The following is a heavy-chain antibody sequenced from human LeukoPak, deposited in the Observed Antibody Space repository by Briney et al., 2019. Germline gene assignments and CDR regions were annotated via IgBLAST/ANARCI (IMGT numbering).Heavy chain of an antibody. CDR2: IKSTTDGGTT. CDR1: GLTFSSAW. V-gene: IGHV3-15*01. D-gene: IGHD1-20*01. CDR3: TTGHELSGYYWAPDY. Sequence: GGSLRLSCAASGLTFSSAWMNWVRQAPGKGLEWVGRIKSTTDGGTTDYAAPVKGRFTISRDDSKNAVHLQMNSLKTEDTAVYYCTTGHELSGYYWAPDYWGQGTLVTVSS. J-gene: IGHJ4*02.